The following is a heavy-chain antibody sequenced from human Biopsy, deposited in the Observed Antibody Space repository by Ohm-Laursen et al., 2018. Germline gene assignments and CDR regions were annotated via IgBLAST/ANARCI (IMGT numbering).Heavy chain of an antibody. CDR1: GFAFSRYD. Sequence: SLRLSCAAAGFAFSRYDMHWVRQGPGKGLEWVSFISNDGTNKYYGDSVKGRFTISRDNAKNSLYLQVNSLRAEDTAVYYCARAYPPPGRRLVVVAGDFDCWGQGTRVTVSS. J-gene: IGHJ4*02. V-gene: IGHV3-30*12. D-gene: IGHD2-15*01. CDR3: ARAYPPPGRRLVVVAGDFDC. CDR2: ISNDGTNK.